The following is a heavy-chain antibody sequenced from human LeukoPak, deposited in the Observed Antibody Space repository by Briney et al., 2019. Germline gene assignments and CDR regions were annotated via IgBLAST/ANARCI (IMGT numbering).Heavy chain of an antibody. CDR1: GFTFSSYW. D-gene: IGHD1-26*01. V-gene: IGHV3-74*03. CDR2: INSDGSST. Sequence: PVGSLRLSCAASGFTFSSYWMHWVRQAPGKGLVWVSRINSDGSSTTYADSVKGRFTISRDNAKNTLYLQMNSLRAEDTAVYYCAELRSSAFDIWGQGTMVTVSS. J-gene: IGHJ3*02. CDR3: AELRSSAFDI.